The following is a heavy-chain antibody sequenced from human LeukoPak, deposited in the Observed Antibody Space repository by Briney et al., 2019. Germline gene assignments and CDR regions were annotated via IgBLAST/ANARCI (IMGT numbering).Heavy chain of an antibody. J-gene: IGHJ6*02. CDR1: GYTLTESS. D-gene: IGHD6-19*01. Sequence: GASVKVSCKVSGYTLTESSMHWVRQAPGKGLEWMGGFDPEDGETIYAQKFQGRVTMTEDTSTDTAYMELSSLRSEDTAVYYCAKSLAVAGYYYGMDVWGQGTTVTVSS. CDR2: FDPEDGET. V-gene: IGHV1-24*01. CDR3: AKSLAVAGYYYGMDV.